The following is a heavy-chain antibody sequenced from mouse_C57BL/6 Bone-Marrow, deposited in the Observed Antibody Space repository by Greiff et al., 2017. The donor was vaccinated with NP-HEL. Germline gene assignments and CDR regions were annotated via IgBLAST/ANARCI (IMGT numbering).Heavy chain of an antibody. CDR3: ARDKVVATKYAMDY. V-gene: IGHV3-6*01. CDR2: ISYDGSN. D-gene: IGHD1-1*01. Sequence: EVKLVESGPGLVKPSQSLSLTCSVTGYSITSGYYWNWIRQFPGNKLEWMGYISYDGSNNYNPSLKNRISITRDTSKNQFFLKLNSVTTEDTATYYCARDKVVATKYAMDYWGQGTSVTVSS. CDR1: GYSITSGYY. J-gene: IGHJ4*01.